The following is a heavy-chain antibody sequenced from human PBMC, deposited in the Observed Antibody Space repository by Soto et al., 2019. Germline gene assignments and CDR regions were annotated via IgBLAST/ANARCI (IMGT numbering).Heavy chain of an antibody. D-gene: IGHD1-20*01. CDR3: ARYNCRVCYHYLMAV. Sequence: PGGSLRLSCAASGFTFSSYSMNWVRQAPGKGLEWVSSISSSSSYIYYADSVKGRFTISRDNAKNSLYLQMNSLRAEDTAVYYFARYNCRVCYHYLMAVWGKGSTVPVSS. J-gene: IGHJ6*03. CDR2: ISSSSSYI. CDR1: GFTFSSYS. V-gene: IGHV3-21*01.